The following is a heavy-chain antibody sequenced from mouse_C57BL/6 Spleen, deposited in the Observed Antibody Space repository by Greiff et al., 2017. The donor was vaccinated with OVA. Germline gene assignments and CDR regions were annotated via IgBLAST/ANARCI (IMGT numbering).Heavy chain of an antibody. D-gene: IGHD2-12*01. J-gene: IGHJ4*01. Sequence: QVQLKQPGAELVRPGSSVKLSCKASGYTFTSYWMHWVKQRPIQGLEWIGNIDPSDSETHYNQKFKDKATLTVDKSSSTAYMQLSSLTSEDSAVYYCVYSDYAMDYWGQGTSVTVSS. CDR2: IDPSDSET. V-gene: IGHV1-52*01. CDR3: VYSDYAMDY. CDR1: GYTFTSYW.